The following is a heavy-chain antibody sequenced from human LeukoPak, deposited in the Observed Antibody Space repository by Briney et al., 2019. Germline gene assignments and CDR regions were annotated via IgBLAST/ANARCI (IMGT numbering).Heavy chain of an antibody. J-gene: IGHJ4*02. D-gene: IGHD3-22*01. V-gene: IGHV4-59*06. CDR3: ARVPDYYDSSGYFDY. CDR2: IYYSGST. CDR1: GASISSYY. Sequence: SETLSLTCTVSGASISSYYWSWIRQHPGKGLEWIGYIYYSGSTYYNPSLKSRVTISVDTSKNQFSLKLSSVTAADTAVYYCARVPDYYDSSGYFDYWGQGTLVTVSS.